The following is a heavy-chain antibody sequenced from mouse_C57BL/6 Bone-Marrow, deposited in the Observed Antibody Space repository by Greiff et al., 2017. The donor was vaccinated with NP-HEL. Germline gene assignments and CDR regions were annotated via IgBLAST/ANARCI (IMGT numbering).Heavy chain of an antibody. CDR1: GSAFSSYW. CDR3: ARGDYGSSRFGYAMDY. J-gene: IGHJ4*01. D-gene: IGHD1-1*01. CDR2: IYPGDGDN. Sequence: VQGVESGAELVKPGASVKISCKASGSAFSSYWMNWVTERPGKGLEWIGQIYPGDGDNKYNGKFKGKATLTAEQSCSTAYMQVSSRTSEDSAVYFLARGDYGSSRFGYAMDYWGQGTSVTVSS. V-gene: IGHV1-80*01.